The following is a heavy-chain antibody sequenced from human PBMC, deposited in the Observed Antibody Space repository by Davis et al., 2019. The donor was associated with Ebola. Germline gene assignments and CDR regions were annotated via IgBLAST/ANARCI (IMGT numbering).Heavy chain of an antibody. V-gene: IGHV1-18*01. CDR2: ISAYNGNT. Sequence: ASVKVSCKASGYTFTSYGISWVRQAPGQGLERMGWISAYNGNTNYAQKFQGWVTMTRDTSISTAYMELSRLRSDDTAVYYCARVGVLGSWDYWGQGTLVTVSS. D-gene: IGHD3-10*01. CDR1: GYTFTSYG. CDR3: ARVGVLGSWDY. J-gene: IGHJ4*02.